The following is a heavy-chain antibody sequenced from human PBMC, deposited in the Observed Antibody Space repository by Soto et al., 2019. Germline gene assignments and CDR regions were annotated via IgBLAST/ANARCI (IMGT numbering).Heavy chain of an antibody. CDR2: IYYSGTT. Sequence: QLQLQESGPGLVKPSETLSLTCTVSGGSISSSNYYWGWIRQPPGKGLEWMGSIYYSGTTYYNPSLTSRVTLSVDTSGNTFSLKLSSVTAADTAVYFCARHNLVWDFALWGRGTLFTVSS. CDR3: ARHNLVWDFAL. CDR1: GGSISSSNYY. J-gene: IGHJ2*01. V-gene: IGHV4-39*01.